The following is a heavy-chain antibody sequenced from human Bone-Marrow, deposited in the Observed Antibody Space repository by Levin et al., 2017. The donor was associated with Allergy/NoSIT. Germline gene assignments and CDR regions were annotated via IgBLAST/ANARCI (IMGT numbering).Heavy chain of an antibody. J-gene: IGHJ6*02. CDR1: GFIVSTYD. CDR2: IGTASDS. Sequence: GESLKISCAASGFIVSTYDIHWVRQVVGKGLERVAEIGTASDSYYSDSLKGRFTISRENSKNSVYLQMNSLRDGDTAVYFCARDSSRNGMDVWGQGTTVTVSS. D-gene: IGHD6-6*01. V-gene: IGHV3-13*01. CDR3: ARDSSRNGMDV.